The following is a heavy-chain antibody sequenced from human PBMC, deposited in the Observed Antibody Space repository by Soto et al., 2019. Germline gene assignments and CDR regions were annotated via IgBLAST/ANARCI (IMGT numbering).Heavy chain of an antibody. J-gene: IGHJ5*02. CDR2: INAYNGNT. D-gene: IGHD3-22*01. V-gene: IGHV1-18*01. CDR3: ARSFGYYYDSSGYLSWFDP. CDR1: GYTFTSHG. Sequence: QVQLVQSGAEVKKPGASVKVSCKASGYTFTSHGISWVRQAPGQGLEWMGWINAYNGNTKYAQKVQGRVTMTTDTSTRTAYRELRSLRSDDTAVYYCARSFGYYYDSSGYLSWFDPWGQGTLVTVSS.